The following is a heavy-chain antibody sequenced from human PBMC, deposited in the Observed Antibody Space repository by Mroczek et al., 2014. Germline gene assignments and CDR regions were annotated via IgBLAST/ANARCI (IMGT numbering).Heavy chain of an antibody. CDR2: IYYSGST. CDR3: ARDRGNLNFWSGYYLSDYYYGMDV. CDR1: GGSISSGGYY. V-gene: IGHV4-31*03. J-gene: IGHJ6*02. Sequence: QVQLVESGPGLVKPSQTLSLTCTVSGGSISSGGYYWSWIRQHPGKGLEWIGYIYYSGSTYYNPSLKSRVTISVDTSKNQFSLKLSSVTAADTAVYYCARDRGNLNFWSGYYLSDYYYGMDVWGQGTTVTVSS. D-gene: IGHD3-3*01.